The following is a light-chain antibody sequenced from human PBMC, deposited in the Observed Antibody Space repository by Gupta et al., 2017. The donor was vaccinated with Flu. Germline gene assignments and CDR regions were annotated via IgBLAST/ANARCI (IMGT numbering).Light chain of an antibody. Sequence: DIVMTQSPDSLAVSLGERATINCKSSQSVLYSSSNKNYLAWYQQKPGQPPKLLIYWASTRESGVPDRFSGSGSGTDFTLTISSLQAEDVASYYCQQYYSTPLTFGQGTKLEIK. CDR1: QSVLYSSSNKNY. V-gene: IGKV4-1*01. CDR2: WAS. J-gene: IGKJ2*01. CDR3: QQYYSTPLT.